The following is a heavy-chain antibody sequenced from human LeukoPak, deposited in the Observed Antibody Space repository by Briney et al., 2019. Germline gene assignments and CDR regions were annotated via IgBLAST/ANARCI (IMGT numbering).Heavy chain of an antibody. CDR3: ARLYSSSLGRVFDY. Sequence: SETLSLTCTVSGGSISSYYWSWIRQPPGKGLEWIGYIYYSGSTNSNPSLKSRVTISVDTSKNQFSLKLSSVTAADTAVYYCARLYSSSLGRVFDYWGQGTLVTVPS. CDR2: IYYSGST. CDR1: GGSISSYY. V-gene: IGHV4-59*01. J-gene: IGHJ4*02. D-gene: IGHD6-13*01.